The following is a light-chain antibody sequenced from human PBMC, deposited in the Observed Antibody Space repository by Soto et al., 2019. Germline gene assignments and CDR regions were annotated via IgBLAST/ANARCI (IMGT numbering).Light chain of an antibody. CDR1: QAIDNY. J-gene: IGKJ4*01. Sequence: DIQMTQSPSSLSASVGDRVTITCRASQAIDNYLNWYQHKPGKAPELLILAASIVQSGVPSRFSDGGFGTDFSLTISSLHPEDFATYYCQQSYRTPLTFGGGTKVEI. V-gene: IGKV1-39*01. CDR3: QQSYRTPLT. CDR2: AAS.